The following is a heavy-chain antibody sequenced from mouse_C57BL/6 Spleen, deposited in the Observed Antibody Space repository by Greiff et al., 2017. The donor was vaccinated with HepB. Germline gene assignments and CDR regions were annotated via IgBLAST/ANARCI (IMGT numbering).Heavy chain of an antibody. CDR1: GYAFSSSW. CDR3: ARKDAMDY. J-gene: IGHJ4*01. V-gene: IGHV1-82*01. Sequence: QVQLQQSGPELVKPGASVKISCKASGYAFSSSWMNWVKRRPGKGLEWIGRIYPGDGDTNYNGKFKGKATLTADKSSSTAYMQLSSLTSEDSAVYFCARKDAMDYWGQGTSVTVSS. CDR2: IYPGDGDT.